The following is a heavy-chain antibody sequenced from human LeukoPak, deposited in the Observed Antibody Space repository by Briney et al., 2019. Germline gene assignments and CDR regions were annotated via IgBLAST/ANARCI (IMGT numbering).Heavy chain of an antibody. V-gene: IGHV3-30-3*01. J-gene: IGHJ4*02. D-gene: IGHD2-21*02. Sequence: GGSLRLSCAASGFTFSSYAMHWVRQAPGKGLEWVAVISYDGSNKYYADSVKGRFTISRDNSKNTLYLQMNSLRAEDTAVYYCAKDIAYCGGDCPLDYWGQGTLVTVSS. CDR3: AKDIAYCGGDCPLDY. CDR2: ISYDGSNK. CDR1: GFTFSSYA.